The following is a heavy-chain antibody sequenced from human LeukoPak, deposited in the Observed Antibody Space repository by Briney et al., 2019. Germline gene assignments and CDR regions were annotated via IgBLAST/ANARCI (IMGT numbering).Heavy chain of an antibody. J-gene: IGHJ4*02. CDR3: ASILRCFDYFDY. Sequence: GGSLRLSCAASGFTFSSCEMNWVRQAPGKGLEWVSYISSSGSTIYYADSVKGRFTISRDNAKNSLYLQMNSLRAEDTAVYYCASILRCFDYFDYWGQGALVTVSS. CDR2: ISSSGSTI. V-gene: IGHV3-48*03. D-gene: IGHD3-9*01. CDR1: GFTFSSCE.